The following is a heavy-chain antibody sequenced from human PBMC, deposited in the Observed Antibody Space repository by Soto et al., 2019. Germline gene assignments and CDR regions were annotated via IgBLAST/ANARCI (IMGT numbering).Heavy chain of an antibody. D-gene: IGHD6-19*01. CDR3: ARDREGGWLVISHSFDY. V-gene: IGHV3-30-3*01. Sequence: QVQLVESGGGVVQPGRSLRLSCAASGFTVRSYAMHWVRQAPGKGLEWVAVISYDGSNKYYADSVKGRFTISRDNAKNTLYLQMNSLRAEDTAVYYCARDREGGWLVISHSFDYWGQGTLVTVYS. J-gene: IGHJ4*02. CDR1: GFTVRSYA. CDR2: ISYDGSNK.